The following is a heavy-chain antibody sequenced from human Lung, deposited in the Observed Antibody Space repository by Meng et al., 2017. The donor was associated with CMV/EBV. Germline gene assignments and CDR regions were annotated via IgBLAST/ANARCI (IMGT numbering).Heavy chain of an antibody. Sequence: ASXXVSXKASGYSFTGYYIHWVRQAPGQGLEWLGWINPKSDGTNYAENFRGRVTMTRDTSVGTVYMELRRLKSDDTAVYYCVRAVGGYVYGGGDYWGQGTLVTVSS. CDR3: VRAVGGYVYGGGDY. CDR2: INPKSDGT. D-gene: IGHD5-18*01. CDR1: GYSFTGYY. V-gene: IGHV1-2*02. J-gene: IGHJ4*02.